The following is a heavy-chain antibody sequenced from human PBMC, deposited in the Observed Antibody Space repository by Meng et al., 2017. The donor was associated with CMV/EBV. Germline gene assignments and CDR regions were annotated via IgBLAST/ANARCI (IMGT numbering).Heavy chain of an antibody. D-gene: IGHD2-2*01. CDR1: GGSISSSSYY. J-gene: IGHJ5*02. Sequence: SETLSLTCTVFGGSISSSSYYWGWIRQPPGKGLEWIGSIYYSGSTYYNPSLKSRVTISVDTSKNQFSLKLSSVTAADTAVYYCARLKLLSCWFDPWGQGTLVTVSS. V-gene: IGHV4-39*01. CDR2: IYYSGST. CDR3: ARLKLLSCWFDP.